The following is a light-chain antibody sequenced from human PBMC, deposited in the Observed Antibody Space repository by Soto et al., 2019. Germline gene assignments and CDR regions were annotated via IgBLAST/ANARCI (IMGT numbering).Light chain of an antibody. V-gene: IGKV1-6*01. Sequence: IQMTQSPSSLSASVGDRVTIACWASQDIGNDLGWYQQKPGKAPNLLIYAASSLRSGVPPRFSGSGSGTDFTLAISSLQPEDSATYYCLQDINYPWTFGQGTKVDIK. J-gene: IGKJ1*01. CDR2: AAS. CDR3: LQDINYPWT. CDR1: QDIGND.